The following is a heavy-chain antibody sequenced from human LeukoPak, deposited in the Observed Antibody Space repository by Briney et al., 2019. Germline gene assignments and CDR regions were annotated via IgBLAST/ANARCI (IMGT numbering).Heavy chain of an antibody. CDR2: ISVSGGST. V-gene: IGHV3-23*01. D-gene: IGHD4-23*01. J-gene: IGHJ2*01. CDR3: AKDPLRTNDYGGFYWYFGL. CDR1: GFTFSSYS. Sequence: GGSLRLSCAASGFTFSSYSMSWVRQAPGKGLEWVSAISVSGGSTYYADPVKGRFTISRDNSKNTLYLQMNSLRAEDTAVYYCAKDPLRTNDYGGFYWYFGLWGRGTLVTVSS.